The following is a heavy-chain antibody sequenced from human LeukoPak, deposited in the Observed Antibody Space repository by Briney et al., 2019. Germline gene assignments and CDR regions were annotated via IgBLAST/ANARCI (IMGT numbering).Heavy chain of an antibody. V-gene: IGHV3-7*03. J-gene: IGHJ2*01. CDR3: AKLVVITATQWYFDL. CDR1: GFTFNSYW. D-gene: IGHD2-15*01. Sequence: GGSLRLSCAAPGFTFNSYWMGWLRQAPGKGLDWVANIKHDGSEKYYLDSGNGRFTISRDNAKNSLYLQMNSLRAEDTAVYYCAKLVVITATQWYFDLWGRGTLVTVSS. CDR2: IKHDGSEK.